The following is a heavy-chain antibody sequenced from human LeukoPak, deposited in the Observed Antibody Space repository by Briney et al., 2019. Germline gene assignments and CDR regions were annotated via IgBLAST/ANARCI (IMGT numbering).Heavy chain of an antibody. CDR2: ISSSSSTI. CDR3: ARGAQTYYYDSSGYYFTHLFDY. J-gene: IGHJ4*02. V-gene: IGHV3-48*02. Sequence: GGSLRLSCEASGFTFSSYSMDWVRQAPGKGLEWVSYISSSSSTIYYADSVKGRFTISRDNAKNSLYLQMNSLRDEDTAVYYCARGAQTYYYDSSGYYFTHLFDYWGQGTLVTVSS. CDR1: GFTFSSYS. D-gene: IGHD3-22*01.